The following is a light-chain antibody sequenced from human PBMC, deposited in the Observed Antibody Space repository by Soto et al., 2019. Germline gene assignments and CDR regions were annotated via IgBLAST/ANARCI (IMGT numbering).Light chain of an antibody. Sequence: DILMTQSPSTLSVSVGDRVTITCRASQSISSRLAWYQQKPGEVPKLLLYKASSLDSGVPSRFSGSGSGTEFTLTISSLQPDDFATYYCQQYASYSWTFGQGTQVEI. V-gene: IGKV1-5*03. CDR1: QSISSR. CDR2: KAS. CDR3: QQYASYSWT. J-gene: IGKJ1*01.